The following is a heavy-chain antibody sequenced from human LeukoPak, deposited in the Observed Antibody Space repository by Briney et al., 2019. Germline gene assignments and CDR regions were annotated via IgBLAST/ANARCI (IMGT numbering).Heavy chain of an antibody. J-gene: IGHJ6*02. CDR1: GYTFTSYA. CDR2: INAGNGNT. Sequence: ASVKVSCKASGYTFTSYAMHWVRQAPRQRLEWMGWINAGNGNTKYSQKFQGRVTITRDTSASTAYMELSSLRSEDTAVYYCAREGAVAGTRNYYYGMDVWGQGTTVTVSS. CDR3: AREGAVAGTRNYYYGMDV. D-gene: IGHD6-19*01. V-gene: IGHV1-3*01.